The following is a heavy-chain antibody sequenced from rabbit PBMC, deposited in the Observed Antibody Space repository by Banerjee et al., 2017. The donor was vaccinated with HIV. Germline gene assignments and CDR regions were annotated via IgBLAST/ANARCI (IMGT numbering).Heavy chain of an antibody. CDR2: IYTGSGST. CDR3: ARNLYNDGADDGYAGNL. V-gene: IGHV1S45*01. Sequence: QEQLVESGGGLVQPEGSLTLTCTASGFSFSSYWMCWVRQAPGKGLEWIGCIYTGSGSTYYASWAKGRFTISKTSSTTVTLQMTSLTAADTATFFCARNLYNDGADDGYAGNLWGPGTLVTVS. D-gene: IGHD6-1*01. J-gene: IGHJ4*01. CDR1: GFSFSSYW.